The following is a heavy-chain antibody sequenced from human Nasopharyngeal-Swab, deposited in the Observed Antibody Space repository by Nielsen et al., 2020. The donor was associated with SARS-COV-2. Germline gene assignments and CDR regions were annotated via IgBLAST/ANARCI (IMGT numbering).Heavy chain of an antibody. D-gene: IGHD1-26*01. V-gene: IGHV7-4-1*02. Sequence: WVRQAAGQGLEWMGWINTNTGNPTYDQGFTGRFFFSLDTSVSTAYLQISSLKAEDTAVYYCARVGRQYYFDYWGQGTLVTVSS. J-gene: IGHJ4*02. CDR3: ARVGRQYYFDY. CDR2: INTNTGNP.